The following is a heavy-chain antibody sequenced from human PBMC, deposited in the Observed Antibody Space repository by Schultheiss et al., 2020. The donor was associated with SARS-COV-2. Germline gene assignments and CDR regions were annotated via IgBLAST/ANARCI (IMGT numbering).Heavy chain of an antibody. Sequence: GGSLRLSCAASGFTFSSYSMNWVRQAPGKGLEWVSYISSSSSTIYYADSVKGRFTISRDISKNTVHLQMNSLRPDDTAVYYCARRGLYYDTLDVWGQGTMVTVSS. CDR1: GFTFSSYS. J-gene: IGHJ3*01. V-gene: IGHV3-48*01. CDR2: ISSSSSTI. D-gene: IGHD3-10*01. CDR3: ARRGLYYDTLDV.